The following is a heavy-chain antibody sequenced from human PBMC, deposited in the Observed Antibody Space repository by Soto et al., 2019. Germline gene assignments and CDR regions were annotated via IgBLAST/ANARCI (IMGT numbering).Heavy chain of an antibody. J-gene: IGHJ6*03. CDR1: GFPLSGYW. Sequence: EVQLVESGGGLVQPGGSLRLSCAASGFPLSGYWMHWVRQVPGRGLVWVSRIDSAGNRIDYADSVKGRFTISRDNAENTLYLQMNSLRDEDTAVYYCGRDVENDGNYYIDARGKGTTVTVSS. D-gene: IGHD1-1*01. CDR2: IDSAGNRI. V-gene: IGHV3-74*01. CDR3: GRDVENDGNYYIDA.